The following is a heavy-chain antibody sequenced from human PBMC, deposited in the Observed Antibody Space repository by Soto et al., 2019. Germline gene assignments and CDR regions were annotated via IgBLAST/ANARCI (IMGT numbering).Heavy chain of an antibody. J-gene: IGHJ5*02. D-gene: IGHD2-21*02. V-gene: IGHV1-18*01. CDR1: AYTFTSYG. CDR2: ISAYNGNT. Sequence: ASVKVACEASAYTFTSYGMRGVRQAPGQGLEWMGWISAYNGNTNYAQKLQGRVTMTTDTSTSTAYMELRSLRSDDTAVYYCARENTVVTSPLFLNWFDPWGQGTLVTVSS. CDR3: ARENTVVTSPLFLNWFDP.